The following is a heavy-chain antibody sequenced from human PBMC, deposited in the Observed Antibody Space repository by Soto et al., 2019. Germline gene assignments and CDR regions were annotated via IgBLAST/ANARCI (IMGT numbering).Heavy chain of an antibody. J-gene: IGHJ4*02. CDR1: GFTFTNYA. Sequence: EVQLLESGGGFVQPGGSLRLSCAASGFTFTNYALSWVRQAPGKGLEWVSTIGGGSGSTSYADSGKGRFSISRENSKNTLYLPMSSLRAEATALYYCATRMYSTSWYYFVSWGQGTLVTVSS. V-gene: IGHV3-23*01. CDR2: IGGGSGST. CDR3: ATRMYSTSWYYFVS. D-gene: IGHD6-13*01.